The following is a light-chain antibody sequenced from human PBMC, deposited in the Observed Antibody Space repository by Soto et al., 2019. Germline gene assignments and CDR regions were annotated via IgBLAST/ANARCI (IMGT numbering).Light chain of an antibody. Sequence: EIVMTQSPATLSVSPGERVTLSCRASQSVSNNLAWYQKKPGQAPRLLIYGATATATGIPARFSGSGSGTEFTLTISSLQSEDFAVYYCQQHNDWPLTFGGGTTVEIK. V-gene: IGKV3-15*01. CDR2: GAT. J-gene: IGKJ4*01. CDR3: QQHNDWPLT. CDR1: QSVSNN.